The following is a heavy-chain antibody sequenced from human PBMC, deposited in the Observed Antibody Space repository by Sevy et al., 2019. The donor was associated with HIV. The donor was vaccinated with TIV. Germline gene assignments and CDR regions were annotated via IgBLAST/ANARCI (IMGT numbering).Heavy chain of an antibody. V-gene: IGHV1-3*01. CDR2: VHAGNRHT. CDR1: GYTFSNNA. CDR3: ARGKGGIFGVVTGQFDY. D-gene: IGHD3-3*01. J-gene: IGHJ4*02. Sequence: ASVKVSCKASGYTFSNNAIHWVRQAPGERLEWMGGVHAGNRHTKFSEKFQDRVTISRDTSATTVYMDLTSLTSEDTAIYYCARGKGGIFGVVTGQFDYWGQGTLVTVSS.